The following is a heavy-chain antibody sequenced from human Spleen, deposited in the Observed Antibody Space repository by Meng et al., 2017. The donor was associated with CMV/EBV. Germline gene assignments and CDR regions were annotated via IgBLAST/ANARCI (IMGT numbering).Heavy chain of an antibody. J-gene: IGHJ4*02. V-gene: IGHV4-31*03. Sequence: SETLSLTCTVSGGSVSSGSYYWSWIRQHPGKGLEWIGYIYYSGSTYYNPSLKIRVTISVDTSKNQFSLKLSSVAAADTAVYYCARDGYCSGGSCYLGFDYWGQGTLVTVSS. CDR2: IYYSGST. CDR3: ARDGYCSGGSCYLGFDY. D-gene: IGHD2-15*01. CDR1: GGSVSSGSYY.